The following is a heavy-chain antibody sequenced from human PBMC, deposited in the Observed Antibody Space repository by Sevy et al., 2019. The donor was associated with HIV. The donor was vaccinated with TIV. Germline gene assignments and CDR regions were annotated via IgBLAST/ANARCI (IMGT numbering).Heavy chain of an antibody. CDR3: ARYRKLDAWFDP. Sequence: SETLSLTCTVSGGSISSGDYYWSWIRQPPGKGLEWIGYIYYSGSTYYNPSLKSRVTISVDTSKNQFSLKLSSVTAADTAVYYCARYRKLDAWFDPWGQGTLVTVSS. CDR1: GGSISSGDYY. CDR2: IYYSGST. D-gene: IGHD6-6*01. V-gene: IGHV4-30-4*01. J-gene: IGHJ5*02.